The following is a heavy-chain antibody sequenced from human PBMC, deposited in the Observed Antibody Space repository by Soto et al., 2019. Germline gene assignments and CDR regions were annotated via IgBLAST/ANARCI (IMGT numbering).Heavy chain of an antibody. CDR2: IYYSGST. J-gene: IGHJ3*01. CDR3: ARVTSILVRAREI. CDR1: RLSILSGDSY. D-gene: IGHD2-2*02. Sequence: SDTLSLTCTLSRLSILSGDSYWSWSRQPPGKVLEWIGYIYYSGSTYYNPSLKSRVTVSVDTSKNQFSLKLSSVIAADTAVYYCARVTSILVRAREIWGQGTMVT. V-gene: IGHV4-30-4*02.